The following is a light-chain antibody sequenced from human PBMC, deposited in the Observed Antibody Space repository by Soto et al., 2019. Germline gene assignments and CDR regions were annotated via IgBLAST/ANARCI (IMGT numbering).Light chain of an antibody. CDR2: DAS. CDR3: QQYGNSLIT. V-gene: IGKV3-11*01. Sequence: EIVLTQSPATLSLSPGERATLSCRASQSVSSYLSWYQQKPGQAPRLLIYDASNRATGIPARFSGSGSGTDFTLTINRLEPEDSAVYYCQQYGNSLITFGQGTRLEIK. CDR1: QSVSSY. J-gene: IGKJ5*01.